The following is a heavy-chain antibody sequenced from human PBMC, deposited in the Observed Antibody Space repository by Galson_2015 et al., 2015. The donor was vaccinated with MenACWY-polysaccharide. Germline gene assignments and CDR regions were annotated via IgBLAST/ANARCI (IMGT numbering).Heavy chain of an antibody. CDR3: TRSAAAGQGSFDY. D-gene: IGHD6-13*01. Sequence: PALENPTQTLTLACTFSGFSLRATGLRVGWIRQPAGKALEGLARMDWNDGKVYSTSLKTRLTISKDTSKNQVVLTMSTMDPVDAASYYCTRSAAAGQGSFDYWGQGTQVPVSS. J-gene: IGHJ4*03. CDR1: GFSLRATGLR. V-gene: IGHV2-70*04. CDR2: MDWNDGK.